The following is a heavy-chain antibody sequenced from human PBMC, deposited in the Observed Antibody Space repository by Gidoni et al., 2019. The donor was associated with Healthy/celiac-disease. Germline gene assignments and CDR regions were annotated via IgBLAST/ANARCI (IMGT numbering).Heavy chain of an antibody. CDR1: GFTFSSYG. V-gene: IGHV3-30*18. CDR3: AKRFGIAARPDGPDY. Sequence: QVQLVESGGGVVQPGRSLRLSCAASGFTFSSYGMHWVRQAPGKGLEWVAVRSYDGSNKYYADSVKGRFTISRDNSKNTLYLQMNSLRAEDTAVYYCAKRFGIAARPDGPDYWGQGTLVTVSS. D-gene: IGHD6-6*01. CDR2: RSYDGSNK. J-gene: IGHJ4*02.